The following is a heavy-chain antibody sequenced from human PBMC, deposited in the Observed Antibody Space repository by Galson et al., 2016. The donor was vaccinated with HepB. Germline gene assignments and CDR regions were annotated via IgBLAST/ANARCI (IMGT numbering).Heavy chain of an antibody. D-gene: IGHD2-15*01. Sequence: SVKVSCKASGFTFTSSAVQWARQARGQRLEWIGWIVVGSGDTNYAQKFQERVTITRDMSTSTAYMELSSLRSEDTAVYYCATPRYCYSGSCSIWYYGIWGRGTLVTVSS. CDR2: IVVGSGDT. V-gene: IGHV1-58*01. CDR1: GFTFTSSA. CDR3: ATPRYCYSGSCSIWYYGI. J-gene: IGHJ2*01.